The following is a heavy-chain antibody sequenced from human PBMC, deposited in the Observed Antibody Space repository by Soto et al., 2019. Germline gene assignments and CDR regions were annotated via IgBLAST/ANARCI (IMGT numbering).Heavy chain of an antibody. CDR3: ARGGQWPPTRHFDP. D-gene: IGHD6-19*01. Sequence: ASVKVSCKAPGDTFTSYGISWVRQAPGQGLEWMGWISAYNGNTNYAQELQGRVTMTTDTSTSTAYMELRSLRSDDTAVYYCARGGQWPPTRHFDPWGQGTLVTVSS. V-gene: IGHV1-18*01. CDR2: ISAYNGNT. CDR1: GDTFTSYG. J-gene: IGHJ5*02.